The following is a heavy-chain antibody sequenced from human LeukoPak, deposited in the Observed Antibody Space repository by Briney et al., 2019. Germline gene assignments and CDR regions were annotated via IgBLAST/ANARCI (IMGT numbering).Heavy chain of an antibody. CDR3: AKIYGSGSYHYFDY. CDR2: ISGSGGST. J-gene: IGHJ4*02. Sequence: GGSLRLSCAASGFTFSSYAMSWVRQAPGKGLEWVSTISGSGGSTYYADSVKGRFTISRDNSRNTLYLQMNSLRAEETAVYYCAKIYGSGSYHYFDYWGQGTLVTVSS. CDR1: GFTFSSYA. D-gene: IGHD3-10*01. V-gene: IGHV3-23*01.